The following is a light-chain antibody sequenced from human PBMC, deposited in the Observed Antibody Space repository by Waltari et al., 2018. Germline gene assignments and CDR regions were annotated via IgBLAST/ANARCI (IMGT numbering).Light chain of an antibody. CDR2: EDN. V-gene: IGLV6-57*03. Sequence: NFVLTQPHSVSESSGKTVTISCSRSSGTIASNYVQWYQQRPGSAPSTLIYEDNLRPSGVPDRFSGSIDTSSNSASLTISGLKTEDEADYYCQSYDTNVVVFGGGTKLTVL. CDR1: SGTIASNY. CDR3: QSYDTNVVV. J-gene: IGLJ2*01.